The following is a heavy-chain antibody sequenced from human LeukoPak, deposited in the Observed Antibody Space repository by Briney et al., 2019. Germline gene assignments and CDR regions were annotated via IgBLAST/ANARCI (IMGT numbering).Heavy chain of an antibody. CDR3: ARTGSLRGNFDY. CDR1: GYTFTGYC. CDR2: INPNSGDT. V-gene: IGHV1-2*02. J-gene: IGHJ4*02. Sequence: ASVKVSCKASGYTFTGYCMHWVRQAPGQGLDWMGWINPNSGDTNYAQKFQGRVTMTRDTSISTAYMELSRLRSDDTAVYYCARTGSLRGNFDYWGQGTLVTVSS. D-gene: IGHD3-10*01.